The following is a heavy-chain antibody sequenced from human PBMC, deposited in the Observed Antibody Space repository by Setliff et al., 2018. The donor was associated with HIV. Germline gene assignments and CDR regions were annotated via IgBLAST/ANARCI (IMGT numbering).Heavy chain of an antibody. CDR2: IYYSGIT. V-gene: IGHV4-31*03. CDR3: ARGWGDNSFDS. J-gene: IGHJ5*01. D-gene: IGHD1-26*01. Sequence: SETLSLTCTVSGDSISSGGYYWNWIRQLPGKGLEWIGYIYYSGITYYNPSLKSRVTIPVDTSKNHFSLKLRSVPAADTAVYYCARGWGDNSFDSWGQGTLVTVSS. CDR1: GDSISSGGYY.